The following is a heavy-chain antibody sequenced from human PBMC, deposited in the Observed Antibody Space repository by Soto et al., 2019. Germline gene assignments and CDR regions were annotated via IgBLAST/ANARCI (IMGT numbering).Heavy chain of an antibody. J-gene: IGHJ4*02. D-gene: IGHD3-10*01. CDR2: ISSSSSTI. V-gene: IGHV3-48*01. Sequence: EVQLVESGGGLVQPGGSLRLSCAASGFTFSSYSMNWVRQAPGKGLEWVSYISSSSSTIYYADSVKGRFTISRDNAKNPLYLQRNSLRAEDTAVYYCARATSFGELGHWGQGTLVTVSS. CDR1: GFTFSSYS. CDR3: ARATSFGELGH.